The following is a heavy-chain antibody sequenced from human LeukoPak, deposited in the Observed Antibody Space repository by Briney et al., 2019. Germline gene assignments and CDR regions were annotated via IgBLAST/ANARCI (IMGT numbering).Heavy chain of an antibody. CDR3: ARHVDYGDFGDYYYMDV. CDR1: GGSISSSSYY. J-gene: IGHJ6*03. V-gene: IGHV4-39*01. Sequence: SETLSLTCTVSGGSISSSSYYWGWIRQPPGKGLKWIGSIYYSGSTYYNPSLKSRVTISVDTSKNQFSLKLSSVTAADTAVYYCARHVDYGDFGDYYYMDVWGKGTTVTISS. CDR2: IYYSGST. D-gene: IGHD4-17*01.